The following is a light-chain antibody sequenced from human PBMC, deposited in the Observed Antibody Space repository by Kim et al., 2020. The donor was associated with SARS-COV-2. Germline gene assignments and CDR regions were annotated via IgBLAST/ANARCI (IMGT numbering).Light chain of an antibody. CDR3: QQSYSIPFT. CDR2: AAS. Sequence: ASVGDRVTITCRASQNMSTYLNWYQHKPGKAPKLLISAASSLQSGVPSRFGGSGSGTDFTLTISSLQPEDFATYYCQQSYSIPFTFGPGTKVDIK. CDR1: QNMSTY. J-gene: IGKJ3*01. V-gene: IGKV1-39*01.